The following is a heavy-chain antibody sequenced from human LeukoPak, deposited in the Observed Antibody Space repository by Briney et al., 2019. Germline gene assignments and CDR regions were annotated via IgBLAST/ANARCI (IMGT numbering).Heavy chain of an antibody. Sequence: GGSLRLSCAAPGFAFSSYAMTWVRQAPGKGVQWVSTIRATAGTTYYADSVKGRFTISRDNSRNTVYLQMNSLGAEDTAVYYCAKGGYTSYFEYWGQGTLVTVSS. D-gene: IGHD3-16*02. V-gene: IGHV3-23*01. CDR3: AKGGYTSYFEY. CDR2: IRATAGTT. CDR1: GFAFSSYA. J-gene: IGHJ4*02.